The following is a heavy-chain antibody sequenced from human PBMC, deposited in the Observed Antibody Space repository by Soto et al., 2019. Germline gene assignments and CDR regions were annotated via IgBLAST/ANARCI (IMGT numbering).Heavy chain of an antibody. J-gene: IGHJ5*02. V-gene: IGHV4-31*03. CDR3: ARVRYCSGGSCYSAWFDP. D-gene: IGHD2-15*01. Sequence: LSLTCTVSGGSISSGGYYWSWIRQHPGKGLEWIGYIYYSGSTYYNPSLKSRVTISVDTSKNQFSLKLSSVTAADTAVYYCARVRYCSGGSCYSAWFDPWGQGTLVTVSS. CDR1: GGSISSGGYY. CDR2: IYYSGST.